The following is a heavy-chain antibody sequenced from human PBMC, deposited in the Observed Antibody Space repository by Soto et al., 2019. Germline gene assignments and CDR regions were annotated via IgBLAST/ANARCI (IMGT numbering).Heavy chain of an antibody. Sequence: QVQLVQSGAEVKKPGSSVKVSCEASGRTFSSYSIIWVRQAPGQGLEWMGRITLVLGIANYAQKFQGRVTITADKSTSTAYMDLSSLTFEDTAVYYCARGGAVAGDPNLQRYYYGMDVWGQGTTVTVSS. J-gene: IGHJ6*02. CDR2: ITLVLGIA. CDR1: GRTFSSYS. V-gene: IGHV1-69*02. CDR3: ARGGAVAGDPNLQRYYYGMDV. D-gene: IGHD6-19*01.